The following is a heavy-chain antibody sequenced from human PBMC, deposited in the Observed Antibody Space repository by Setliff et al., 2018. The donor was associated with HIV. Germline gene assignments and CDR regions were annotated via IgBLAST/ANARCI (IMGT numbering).Heavy chain of an antibody. J-gene: IGHJ6*02. Sequence: LKISCKDSGYTFSNYCIAWVRQMPGKGLEWMGIIYPGNSDTTYSPSFQGQVTISADKSISTAYLQWSSLKASDTAMCYCAKHLSPGSGWYSKARGMDVWGQGTTVTVSS. D-gene: IGHD6-19*01. CDR1: GYTFSNYC. CDR3: AKHLSPGSGWYSKARGMDV. V-gene: IGHV5-51*01. CDR2: IYPGNSDT.